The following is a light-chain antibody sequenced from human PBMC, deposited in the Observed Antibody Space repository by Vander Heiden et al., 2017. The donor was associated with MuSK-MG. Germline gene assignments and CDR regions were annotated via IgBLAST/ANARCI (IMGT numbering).Light chain of an antibody. V-gene: IGKV1-39*01. Sequence: DIQMTQSPSSLSASVGDRVTITCRASQSINNFLNWYQQKPGKAPKLLISGASSLQSGVPLRFSDSASGTDFTLTISVLDPEDFAIYYCQQSESTPLTFGQGTRVEIK. J-gene: IGKJ1*01. CDR1: QSINNF. CDR2: GAS. CDR3: QQSESTPLT.